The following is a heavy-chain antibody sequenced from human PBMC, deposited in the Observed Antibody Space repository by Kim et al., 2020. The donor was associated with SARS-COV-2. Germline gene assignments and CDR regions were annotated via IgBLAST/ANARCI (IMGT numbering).Heavy chain of an antibody. J-gene: IGHJ4*02. V-gene: IGHV3-11*01. D-gene: IGHD3-16*02. CDR3: ARGYDYIWRSYRSYYFDY. Sequence: KGRFTISRDNAKNSLYLQMNSLRAEDTAVYYCARGYDYIWRSYRSYYFDYWGQGTLVTVSS.